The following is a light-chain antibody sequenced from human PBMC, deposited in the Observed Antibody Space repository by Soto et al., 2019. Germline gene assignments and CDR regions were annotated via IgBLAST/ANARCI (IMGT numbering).Light chain of an antibody. J-gene: IGKJ5*01. CDR3: QQYENLPT. V-gene: IGKV1-33*01. Sequence: DIQMTQSPSSLSASVGDRVTMTCQASQNINNYLNWYQRKPGRAPKLLIYDASNLEAGVPSRFRGSGSGTDFTFTISRLQPEDIATYYCQQYENLPTFGQGTRLEIK. CDR2: DAS. CDR1: QNINNY.